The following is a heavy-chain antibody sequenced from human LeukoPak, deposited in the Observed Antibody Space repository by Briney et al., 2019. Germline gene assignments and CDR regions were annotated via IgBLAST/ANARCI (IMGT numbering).Heavy chain of an antibody. CDR1: GGSFSGYY. Sequence: SETLSLTCAVYGGSFSGYYWSWIRQPPGKGLEWIGEINHSGSTNYNPSLKGRVTISVDTSKNQFSLKLSSVTAADTAVYYCARAGGYSSSWYIRYWGQGTLVTVSS. J-gene: IGHJ4*02. CDR2: INHSGST. D-gene: IGHD6-13*01. V-gene: IGHV4-34*01. CDR3: ARAGGYSSSWYIRY.